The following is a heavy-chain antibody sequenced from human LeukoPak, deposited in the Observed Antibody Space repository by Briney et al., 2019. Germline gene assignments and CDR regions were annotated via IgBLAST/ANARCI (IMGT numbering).Heavy chain of an antibody. CDR1: GFTVSSNY. CDR2: IYSGGST. CDR3: ARGRYEFSAAMDV. J-gene: IGHJ6*02. D-gene: IGHD5-12*01. Sequence: PGGSLGLSCAASGFTVSSNYMSWVRPAPGTGLEWVSVIYSGGSTNYADSVRGRFTISRDNSKNTLYLQMNSLRAEDTAVYYCARGRYEFSAAMDVWGQGTTVTVSS. V-gene: IGHV3-53*01.